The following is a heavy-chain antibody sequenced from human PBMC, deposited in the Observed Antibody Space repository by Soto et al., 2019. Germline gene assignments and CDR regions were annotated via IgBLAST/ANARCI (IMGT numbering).Heavy chain of an antibody. J-gene: IGHJ6*03. CDR3: ARALYSKGAYYYMDV. CDR2: ISAYNGNT. V-gene: IGHV1-18*01. CDR1: GYTFTSYG. Sequence: ASVKVSCKASGYTFTSYGISWVRQAPGQGLEWMGWISAYNGNTNYAQKLQGRVTMTIDTSTSTAYMELRSLRSDDTAVYYCARALYSKGAYYYMDVWGKGTTVTVSS. D-gene: IGHD4-4*01.